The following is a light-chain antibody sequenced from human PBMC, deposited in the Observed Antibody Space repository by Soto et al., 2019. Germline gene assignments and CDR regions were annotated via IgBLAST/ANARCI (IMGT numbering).Light chain of an antibody. CDR2: DVS. Sequence: QSVLTQPASVSGSPGQSITISCTGTSSDAGSYNYVSWYQQHPGKAPKLMIYDVSNRPSGVSNRFSGSKSGNTASLTISGLQAEDEADYYCNSYTGSSTPYVFGTGTKVTVL. V-gene: IGLV2-14*03. J-gene: IGLJ1*01. CDR3: NSYTGSSTPYV. CDR1: SSDAGSYNY.